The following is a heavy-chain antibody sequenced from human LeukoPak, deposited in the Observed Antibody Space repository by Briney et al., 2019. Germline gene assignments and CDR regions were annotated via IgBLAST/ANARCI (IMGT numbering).Heavy chain of an antibody. D-gene: IGHD2-2*01. CDR3: AKVGCSSTSCSLTWYYYGMDV. CDR1: GFTFSSYG. CDR2: ISYDGSNK. J-gene: IGHJ6*01. Sequence: GRSLRLSCAASGFTFSSYGMHWVRQAPGKGLEWVAVISYDGSNKYYADSVKGRFTISRDNSKNTLYLQMNSLRAEDTAVYYCAKVGCSSTSCSLTWYYYGMDVWGKGPRSPSPQ. V-gene: IGHV3-30*18.